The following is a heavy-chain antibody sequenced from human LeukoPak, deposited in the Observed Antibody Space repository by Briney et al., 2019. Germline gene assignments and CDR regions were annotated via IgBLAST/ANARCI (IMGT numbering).Heavy chain of an antibody. Sequence: SETLSLTCAVYGGSFSGYYWSWIRQPPGKGLEWIGEINHSGSTNYNPSLKSRVTISVDTSKNQFSLKLSSVTAADTAVYYCARGRHYYGSGSYSLFFDYWGQGTLVTVSS. J-gene: IGHJ4*02. CDR3: ARGRHYYGSGSYSLFFDY. CDR1: GGSFSGYY. V-gene: IGHV4-34*01. D-gene: IGHD3-10*01. CDR2: INHSGST.